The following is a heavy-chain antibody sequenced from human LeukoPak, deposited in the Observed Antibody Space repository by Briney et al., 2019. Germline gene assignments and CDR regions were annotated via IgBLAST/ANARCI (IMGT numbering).Heavy chain of an antibody. CDR1: GGSFSGYY. J-gene: IGHJ6*03. D-gene: IGHD2-2*01. V-gene: IGHV4-34*01. CDR3: ARGWGVVVPAASMDV. Sequence: PSETLSLTCAVYGGSFSGYYWSWIRQPPGKGLERIGEINHSGSTNYNPSLKSRVTISVDTSKNQFSLKLSSVTAADTAVYYCARGWGVVVPAASMDVWGKGTTVTVSS. CDR2: INHSGST.